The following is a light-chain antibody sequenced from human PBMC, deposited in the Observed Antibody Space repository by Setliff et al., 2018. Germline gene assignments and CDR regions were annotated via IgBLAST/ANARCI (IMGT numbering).Light chain of an antibody. CDR3: GSFSSTTTFYV. CDR1: YSDIGGHDR. V-gene: IGLV2-18*02. J-gene: IGLJ1*01. CDR2: EVF. Sequence: ALTQPPSVSGSPGQSVTISCTGTYSDIGGHDRVSWYQQPPGAAPKLIIYEVFHRPSGVPVRFSGSKSGATASLTISGLQAEDEADYFCGSFSSTTTFYVFGPGTKVTVL.